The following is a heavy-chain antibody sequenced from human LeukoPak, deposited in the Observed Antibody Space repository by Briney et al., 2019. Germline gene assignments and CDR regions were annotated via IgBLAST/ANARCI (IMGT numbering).Heavy chain of an antibody. D-gene: IGHD3-3*01. CDR1: GYTFTGYY. J-gene: IGHJ6*02. CDR3: ARGAVLQFLEWLLYREDYYYGMDV. V-gene: IGHV1-8*02. Sequence: EASVKVSCKASGYTFTGYYMHWVRQAPGQGLEWMGWMNPNSGNTGYAQKFQGRVTMTRNTSISTAYMELSSLRSEDTAVYYCARGAVLQFLEWLLYREDYYYGMDVWGQGTTVTVSS. CDR2: MNPNSGNT.